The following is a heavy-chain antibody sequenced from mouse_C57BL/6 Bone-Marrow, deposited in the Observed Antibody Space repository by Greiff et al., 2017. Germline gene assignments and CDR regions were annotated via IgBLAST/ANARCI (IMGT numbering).Heavy chain of an antibody. Sequence: VQLQQSGAELAKPGASVKLSCKASGYTFTSYWMHWVKQRPGQGLEWIGYINPSSGYTKYNQKFKDKATLTADKSYSTAYMQLSSLTYEDSAVYYCATTVWGYWGQGTTLTVSS. CDR3: ATTVWGY. CDR2: INPSSGYT. D-gene: IGHD1-1*01. J-gene: IGHJ2*01. CDR1: GYTFTSYW. V-gene: IGHV1-7*01.